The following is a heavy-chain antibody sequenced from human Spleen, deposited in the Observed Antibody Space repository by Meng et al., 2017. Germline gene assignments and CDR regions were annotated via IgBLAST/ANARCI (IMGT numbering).Heavy chain of an antibody. Sequence: VTLQGSGLGRVKPSRTLSLTGTVSGCSISSGDYYWSWIRQPPGKGLEWIGYIYYSGSTHYNPSLKSRVTISVDTSKNQFSLKLSSVTAADTAVYYCARRYGASAYNWFDPWGQGTLVTVSS. CDR2: IYYSGST. V-gene: IGHV4-30-4*01. CDR3: ARRYGASAYNWFDP. D-gene: IGHD4-17*01. J-gene: IGHJ5*02. CDR1: GCSISSGDYY.